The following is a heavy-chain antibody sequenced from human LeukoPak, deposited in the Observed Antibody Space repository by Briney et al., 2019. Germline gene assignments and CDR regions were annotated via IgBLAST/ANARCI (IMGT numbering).Heavy chain of an antibody. J-gene: IGHJ4*02. V-gene: IGHV4-39*07. Sequence: PSETLSLTCSVSGGSISSGSYYWAWIRQPPGKGLEWIGNIYFDGSTYYNPSLTSRVTISLDTSKNQFSLKLSSVTAADTAVYYCARDGGGSYRLNYFDYWGQGTVVTVSS. CDR2: IYFDGST. CDR3: ARDGGGSYRLNYFDY. D-gene: IGHD1-26*01. CDR1: GGSISSGSYY.